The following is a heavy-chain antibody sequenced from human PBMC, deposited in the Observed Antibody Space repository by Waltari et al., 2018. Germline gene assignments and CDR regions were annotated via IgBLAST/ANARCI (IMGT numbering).Heavy chain of an antibody. V-gene: IGHV4-61*02. J-gene: IGHJ4*02. CDR2: IYTSGST. CDR1: GGSISSGSYY. Sequence: QVQLQESGPGLVKPSQTLSLTCTVSGGSISSGSYYWSWIRQPAGKGLEWIGRIYTSGSTNYNPSLKSRVTISVDTSKNQFSLKLSSVTAADTAVYYCARRPFGDHGSDYWGQGTLVTVSS. CDR3: ARRPFGDHGSDY. D-gene: IGHD4-17*01.